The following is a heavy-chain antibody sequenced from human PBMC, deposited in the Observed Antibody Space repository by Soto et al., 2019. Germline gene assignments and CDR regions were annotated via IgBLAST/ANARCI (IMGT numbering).Heavy chain of an antibody. CDR2: ISYDGSNK. CDR1: GFTFSSYA. J-gene: IGHJ6*02. CDR3: AWIIVVGSVDV. D-gene: IGHD2-15*01. Sequence: LRLSCAASGFTFSSYAMHWVRQAPVKGLEWVAVISYDGSNKYYADSVKGRFTISRDNSKNTLYLQMNSLRAEDTAVYYCAWIIVVGSVDVWGQGTTVTVSS. V-gene: IGHV3-30-3*01.